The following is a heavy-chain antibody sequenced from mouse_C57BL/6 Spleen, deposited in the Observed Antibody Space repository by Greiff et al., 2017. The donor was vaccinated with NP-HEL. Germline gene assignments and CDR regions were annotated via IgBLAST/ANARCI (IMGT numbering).Heavy chain of an antibody. J-gene: IGHJ4*01. CDR1: GYTFTSYW. CDR2: INPSSGYT. CDR3: ARGPVDEGYAMDY. V-gene: IGHV1-7*01. Sequence: VQLQQSGAELAKPGASVKLSCKASGYTFTSYWMHWVKQRPGQGLEWIGYINPSSGYTKYNQKFKDKATLTADKSSSTAYMQLSSLTYEDAAVYYCARGPVDEGYAMDYWGQGTSVTVSS.